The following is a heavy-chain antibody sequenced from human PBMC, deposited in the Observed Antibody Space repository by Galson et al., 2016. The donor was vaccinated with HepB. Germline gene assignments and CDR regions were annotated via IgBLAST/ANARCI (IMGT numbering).Heavy chain of an antibody. V-gene: IGHV3-23*01. D-gene: IGHD1-26*01. CDR3: VQGSTAPAV. Sequence: MTWVRQAPGKGLEVVSSISRSGDSTDYADSVKGRFTISRDNSKNTLSLQMNSLRAEDTAVYYCVQGSTAPAVWGKGTTVTVSS. CDR2: ISRSGDST. J-gene: IGHJ6*04.